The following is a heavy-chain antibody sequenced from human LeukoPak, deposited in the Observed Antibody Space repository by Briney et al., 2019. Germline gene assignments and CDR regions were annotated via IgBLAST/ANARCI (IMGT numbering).Heavy chain of an antibody. Sequence: ASVKVSCKASGYSFAAYFVHWVRQAPGKGLEWLGWINPGSGVTYYAQNFQGRVTMTRNPSISTAYVELSSLRSDDTALYYCARDPYDRSGYYESEYWGQGTLVTVSS. CDR3: ARDPYDRSGYYESEY. D-gene: IGHD3-22*01. CDR2: INPGSGVT. J-gene: IGHJ4*02. V-gene: IGHV1-2*02. CDR1: GYSFAAYF.